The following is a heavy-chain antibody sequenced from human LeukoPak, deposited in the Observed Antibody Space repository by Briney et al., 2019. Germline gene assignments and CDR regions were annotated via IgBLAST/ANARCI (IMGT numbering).Heavy chain of an antibody. D-gene: IGHD3-22*01. J-gene: IGHJ4*02. CDR3: AKDLRYYDSSGYLDY. V-gene: IGHV3-30*18. Sequence: GGSLRLSCAASGFTFSSYGMHWVRQGPGKGLEWVAVISYNGSNKYYADSVKGRFTISRDNSKNTLYLQMNSLRAEDTAVYYCAKDLRYYDSSGYLDYWGQGTLVTVSS. CDR2: ISYNGSNK. CDR1: GFTFSSYG.